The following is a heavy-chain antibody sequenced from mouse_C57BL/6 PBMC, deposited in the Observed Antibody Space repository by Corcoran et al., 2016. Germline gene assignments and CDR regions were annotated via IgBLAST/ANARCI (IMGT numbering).Heavy chain of an antibody. CDR2: INTYSGVP. CDR3: AGVGNYDYAMDY. J-gene: IGHJ4*01. D-gene: IGHD2-1*01. Sequence: QIQLVQSGPELKKPGETVKISCKASGYTFTTYGMSWVKQAPGKGLKWMGWINTYSGVPTYADDFKGRFAFSLETSASTAHLQINNLKNEDTATYFWAGVGNYDYAMDYWGQGTSVTVSS. V-gene: IGHV9-3*01. CDR1: GYTFTTYG.